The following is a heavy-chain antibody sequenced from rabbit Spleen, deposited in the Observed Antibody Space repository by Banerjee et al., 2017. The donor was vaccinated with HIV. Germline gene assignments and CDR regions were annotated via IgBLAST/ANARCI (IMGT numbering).Heavy chain of an antibody. J-gene: IGHJ3*01. V-gene: IGHV1S45*01. CDR3: ARNQNGNGYGYGL. CDR2: IYAGSSGST. D-gene: IGHD6-1*01. CDR1: GFSFNNNYV. Sequence: QEQLKESGGGLVQPGGSLKLTCTASGFSFNNNYVMCWVRQAPGKGLEWIACIYAGSSGSTYYASWAKGRFTISKTSSTTVTLQMTSLTDADTATYFCARNQNGNGYGYGLWGQGTLVTVS.